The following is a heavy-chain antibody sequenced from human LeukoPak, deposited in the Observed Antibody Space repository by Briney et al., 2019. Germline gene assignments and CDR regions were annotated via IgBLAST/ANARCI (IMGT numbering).Heavy chain of an antibody. CDR2: INPNSGGT. CDR3: ARLGHGDYGFDY. Sequence: AAVKVSCKASGYTFTGYYIHWVRQAAGQGLEWMGWINPNSGGTNYAQRFQGRVTMTRDTSISTVYMELSRLGSDDTAVYYCARLGHGDYGFDYWGQGTLVTVSS. J-gene: IGHJ4*02. CDR1: GYTFTGYY. V-gene: IGHV1-2*02. D-gene: IGHD4-17*01.